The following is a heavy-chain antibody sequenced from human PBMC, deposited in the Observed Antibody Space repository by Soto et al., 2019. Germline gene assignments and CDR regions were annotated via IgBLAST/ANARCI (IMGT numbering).Heavy chain of an antibody. CDR3: ARGYYYGSGRPTPGGMDV. D-gene: IGHD3-10*01. J-gene: IGHJ6*02. Sequence: QVHLVQSGAEVKKPGASVKVSCKASGYTFTNYDINWVRQAPGQGLEWMGWISTYTGNTNYAQKLQRRVTMTTDTSTSTAEMELRSLRSDDTAVYYWARGYYYGSGRPTPGGMDVWGQGTTVTVSS. V-gene: IGHV1-18*01. CDR1: GYTFTNYD. CDR2: ISTYTGNT.